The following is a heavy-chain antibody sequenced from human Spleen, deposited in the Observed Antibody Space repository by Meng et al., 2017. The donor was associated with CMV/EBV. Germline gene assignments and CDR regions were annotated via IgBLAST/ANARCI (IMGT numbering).Heavy chain of an antibody. CDR3: AREAGTGGYSYGLYYYYGLDV. CDR1: GVTFNSYP. D-gene: IGHD5-18*01. Sequence: SVKVSCKASGVTFNSYPVSWVRQAPGQGLEWMGGITPILGTANYAQKFRGRLTVTTDEFTSTAYMELSGLGSEDTAMYYCAREAGTGGYSYGLYYYYGLDVWGQGTTVTVSS. CDR2: ITPILGTA. J-gene: IGHJ6*02. V-gene: IGHV1-69*16.